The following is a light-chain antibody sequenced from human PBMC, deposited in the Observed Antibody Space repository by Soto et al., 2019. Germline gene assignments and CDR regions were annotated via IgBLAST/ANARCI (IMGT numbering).Light chain of an antibody. CDR3: QQYSEWPPM. CDR1: QSVSSSY. CDR2: GAS. J-gene: IGKJ3*01. V-gene: IGKV3-15*01. Sequence: EIVLTQSPGTLSLSPGERATLSCRASQSVSSSYLAWYQQKPGQAPRLLLSGASTRATGIPARFSGSGSGTEFTLTISSLQSEDFAVYYCQQYSEWPPMFGPGTKVDIK.